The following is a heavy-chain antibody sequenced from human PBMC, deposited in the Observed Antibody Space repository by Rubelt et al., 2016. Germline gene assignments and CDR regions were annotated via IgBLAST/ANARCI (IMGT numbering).Heavy chain of an antibody. CDR2: INSDGSIT. V-gene: IGHV3-74*01. D-gene: IGHD3-10*01. CDR1: GFTLSSYW. Sequence: EVQLAESGGGLVQPGGSLRLSCAASGFTLSSYWMHWVRQAPGKGLVWVSRINSDGSITSYADSVKGRFTISSDNAKNTLYLQMNSLRVDETAVYYCAKEKIPNSLSPGSHSDYWGQGTLVTVSS. J-gene: IGHJ4*02. CDR3: AKEKIPNSLSPGSHSDY.